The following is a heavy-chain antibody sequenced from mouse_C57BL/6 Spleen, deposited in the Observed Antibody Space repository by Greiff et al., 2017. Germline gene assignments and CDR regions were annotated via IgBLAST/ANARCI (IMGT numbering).Heavy chain of an antibody. Sequence: EVKLMESGGGLVQPGGSLSLSCAASGFTFTDYYMSWVRQPPGKALEWLGFIRNKANGYTTEYSASVKGRFTISRDNSQSILYLQMNALRAEDSATYYCARYIQYYGSFDYWGQGTTLTVSS. D-gene: IGHD1-1*01. J-gene: IGHJ2*01. CDR2: IRNKANGYTT. CDR1: GFTFTDYY. CDR3: ARYIQYYGSFDY. V-gene: IGHV7-3*01.